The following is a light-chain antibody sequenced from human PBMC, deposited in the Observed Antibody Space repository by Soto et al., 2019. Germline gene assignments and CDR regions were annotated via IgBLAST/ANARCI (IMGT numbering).Light chain of an antibody. CDR3: QHYNSYSEA. J-gene: IGKJ1*01. CDR1: QTISSW. Sequence: DIQITQSPSTLSGSVVDRVTITCLASQTISSWLAWYQQKPGKAPKLLIYKASTLKSGVPSRFSGSGSGTEFTLTISSLQPDDFATYYCQHYNSYSEAFGQGTKVDIK. V-gene: IGKV1-5*03. CDR2: KAS.